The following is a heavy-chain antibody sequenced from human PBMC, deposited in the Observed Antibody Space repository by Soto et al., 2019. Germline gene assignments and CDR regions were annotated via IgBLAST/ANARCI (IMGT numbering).Heavy chain of an antibody. V-gene: IGHV3-30*18. Sequence: QVQLVESGGGVVQPGRSLRLSCAASGFTLSSYGMHWVRQAPGKGLEWVAVISYDGSNKYYADSVKGRVTISRDNSKNTLYLQMNSLRAEDTAVYYCVKPLTAMIADAFEIWGQGTMVTVSS. D-gene: IGHD3-22*01. J-gene: IGHJ3*02. CDR2: ISYDGSNK. CDR1: GFTLSSYG. CDR3: VKPLTAMIADAFEI.